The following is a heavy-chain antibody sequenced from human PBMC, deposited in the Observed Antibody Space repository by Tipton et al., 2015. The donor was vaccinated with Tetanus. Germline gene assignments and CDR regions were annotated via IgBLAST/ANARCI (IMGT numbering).Heavy chain of an antibody. CDR1: GGSVSSGSYY. Sequence: TLSLTCTVSGGSVSSGSYYWNWIRQPPGKGLEWIGHFFYNGNTNYIPSLKSRVTISADTSKNQVSLRLNSVTAADTAVYFCARGGWFPTYFDLWGRGTLVTVSS. J-gene: IGHJ2*01. D-gene: IGHD6-19*01. CDR2: FFYNGNT. V-gene: IGHV4-61*01. CDR3: ARGGWFPTYFDL.